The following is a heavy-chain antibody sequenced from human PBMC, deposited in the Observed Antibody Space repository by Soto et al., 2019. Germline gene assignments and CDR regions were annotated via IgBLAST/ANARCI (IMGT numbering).Heavy chain of an antibody. CDR1: GYTFTSYA. CDR3: ARVYLVVVAAVNPCYYGTDV. V-gene: IGHV1-3*01. D-gene: IGHD2-15*01. CDR2: INACNGNT. Sequence: ASVKVSCKASGYTFTSYAMHWVRQAPGQRLEWMGWINACNGNTKYSQKFQGRVTITRDTSASTAYMELSSLRSEDTAVYYCARVYLVVVAAVNPCYYGTDVWGQGTTVTVSS. J-gene: IGHJ6*02.